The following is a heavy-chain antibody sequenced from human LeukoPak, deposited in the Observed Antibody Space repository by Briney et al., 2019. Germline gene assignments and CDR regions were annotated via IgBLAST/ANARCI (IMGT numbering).Heavy chain of an antibody. CDR1: GYTFTVYF. D-gene: IGHD1-26*01. CDR3: ARDLRLTSGSSGFDP. Sequence: GASVKVSCKASGYTFTVYFMHWVRQAPGQGLEWMGWINPNSGGTNYAQKFQGRVTMTRDTSISTAYMELSRLTSDDTAVYYCARDLRLTSGSSGFDPWGQGTLVTVSS. J-gene: IGHJ5*02. V-gene: IGHV1-2*02. CDR2: INPNSGGT.